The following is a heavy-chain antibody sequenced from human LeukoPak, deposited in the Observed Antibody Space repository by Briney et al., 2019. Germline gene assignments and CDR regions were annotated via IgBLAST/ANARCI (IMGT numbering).Heavy chain of an antibody. V-gene: IGHV4-59*08. CDR3: ARQHCGGDCYLGAYWYFDL. Sequence: SETLSLTCVVYGGSFSDYYWSWIRQPPGKGLEWIGYIYYTGSTNYNPSLKSRVTISVDTSKNQFSLKLSSVTAADTAVYYCARQHCGGDCYLGAYWYFDLWGRGTLVTVSS. CDR1: GGSFSDYY. D-gene: IGHD2-21*02. CDR2: IYYTGST. J-gene: IGHJ2*01.